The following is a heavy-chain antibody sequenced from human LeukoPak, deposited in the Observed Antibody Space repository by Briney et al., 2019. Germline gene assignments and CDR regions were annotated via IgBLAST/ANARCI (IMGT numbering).Heavy chain of an antibody. D-gene: IGHD3-22*01. CDR1: GFTFSSYW. CDR2: INSDGSST. V-gene: IGHV3-74*01. CDR3: ARSLPNFYDSSGYYFLGY. J-gene: IGHJ4*02. Sequence: PGGSLRFSCAASGFTFSSYWMHWVRQAPGKGLVWVSRINSDGSSTSYADSVKGRFTISRDNAKNTLYLQMNSLRAEDTAVYYCARSLPNFYDSSGYYFLGYWGQGTLVTVSS.